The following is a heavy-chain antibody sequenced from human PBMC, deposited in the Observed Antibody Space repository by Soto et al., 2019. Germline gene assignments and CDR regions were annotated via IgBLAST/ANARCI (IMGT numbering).Heavy chain of an antibody. CDR2: ISSSSSTI. CDR3: ARGGIWQLVPDWFDP. D-gene: IGHD6-6*01. V-gene: IGHV3-48*02. J-gene: IGHJ5*02. Sequence: GGSLRLSCAASGLTFSSYSMNWVRQAPGKGLEWVSYISSSSSTIYYADSVKGRFTISRDNAKNSLYLQMNSLRDEDTAVYYCARGGIWQLVPDWFDPWGQGTLVTVSS. CDR1: GLTFSSYS.